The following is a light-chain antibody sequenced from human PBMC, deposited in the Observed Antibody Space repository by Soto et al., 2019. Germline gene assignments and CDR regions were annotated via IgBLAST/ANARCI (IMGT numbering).Light chain of an antibody. V-gene: IGKV4-1*01. CDR2: WAS. J-gene: IGKJ1*01. Sequence: DIVMTQSPDSLAVSLGERATINCKSSQSVLYSSNNKNYLTWYQQKPGQPPKLLMYWASTRESGVPDRFIGSGSGTDFILTISSLQAEDVAVYYGQQYYSTPWTFGQGTKVEIK. CDR1: QSVLYSSNNKNY. CDR3: QQYYSTPWT.